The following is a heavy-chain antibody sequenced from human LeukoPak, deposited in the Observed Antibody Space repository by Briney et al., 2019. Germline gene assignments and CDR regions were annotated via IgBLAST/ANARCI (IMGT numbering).Heavy chain of an antibody. CDR1: GYTFTSYG. CDR3: ARAEQLLWFGELEDSGLSTP. CDR2: ISAYNGNT. Sequence: ASVKVSCKASGYTFTSYGISWVRQAPGQGLEWMGWISAYNGNTNYAQKLQGRVTMTTDTSTSTAYMELRSLRSDDTAVYYCARAEQLLWFGELEDSGLSTPWGQGTLVTVSS. D-gene: IGHD3-10*01. V-gene: IGHV1-18*01. J-gene: IGHJ5*02.